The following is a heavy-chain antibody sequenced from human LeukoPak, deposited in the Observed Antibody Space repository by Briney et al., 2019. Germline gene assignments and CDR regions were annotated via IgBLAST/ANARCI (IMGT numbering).Heavy chain of an antibody. V-gene: IGHV3-7*01. Sequence: QSGGSLRLSCAASGFTFSSYWMSWVRQAPGKGLEWVANIKEDGSEKYYVDSVKGRFTISRDNAKNSLYLQMNSLRAEDAAVYYCARAGDTAMVTDAFDIWGQGTMVTVSS. CDR1: GFTFSSYW. J-gene: IGHJ3*02. D-gene: IGHD5-18*01. CDR3: ARAGDTAMVTDAFDI. CDR2: IKEDGSEK.